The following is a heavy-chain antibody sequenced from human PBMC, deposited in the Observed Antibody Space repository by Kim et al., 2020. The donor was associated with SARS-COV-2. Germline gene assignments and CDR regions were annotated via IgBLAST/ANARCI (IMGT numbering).Heavy chain of an antibody. CDR2: FNGRGNPL. V-gene: IGHV3-11*01. Sequence: GGSLRLSCAASGFTFSDYYLSWIRKPPGKGLGGVYTFNGRGNPLYSDAFVKGRSTSSRTTAKTHRILKMNTLAVENTACYYAPKGSSFSYYMEVWG. CDR1: GFTFSDYY. J-gene: IGHJ6*03. CDR3: PKGSSFSYYMEV.